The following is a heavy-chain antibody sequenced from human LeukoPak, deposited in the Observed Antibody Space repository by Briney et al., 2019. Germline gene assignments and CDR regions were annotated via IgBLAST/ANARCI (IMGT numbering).Heavy chain of an antibody. Sequence: GGSLRLSCAASGFTFSSYWMHWVRQAPGKGLVWVSRINSDGSSTSYADSVKGRFTIFRDNAKNTLYLQMNSLRAEDTAVYYCAREHVPPTISINNYYYYYGMDVWGQGTTVTVSS. CDR3: AREHVPPTISINNYYYYYGMDV. D-gene: IGHD3-3*01. J-gene: IGHJ6*02. CDR2: INSDGSST. V-gene: IGHV3-74*01. CDR1: GFTFSSYW.